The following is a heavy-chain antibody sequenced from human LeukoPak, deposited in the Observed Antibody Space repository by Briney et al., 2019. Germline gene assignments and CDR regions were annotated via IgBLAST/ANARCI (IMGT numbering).Heavy chain of an antibody. CDR2: INHSGST. D-gene: IGHD3-3*01. CDR1: GGPFSGYD. J-gene: IGHJ4*02. V-gene: IGHV4-34*01. Sequence: SETLSLTCAVSGGPFSGYDWTWIRQPPGKGLEWIGEINHSGSTNYNPSLKSRVTISVDTSKNQFSLKLSSVTAADTAVYYCARSRLRFLEWLPLDYWGQGTLVTVSS. CDR3: ARSRLRFLEWLPLDY.